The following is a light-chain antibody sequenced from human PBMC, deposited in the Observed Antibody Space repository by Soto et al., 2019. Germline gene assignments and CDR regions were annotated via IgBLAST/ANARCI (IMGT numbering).Light chain of an antibody. J-gene: IGKJ1*01. CDR1: QSVSSN. CDR3: QQYNNWPPT. CDR2: GAS. Sequence: IVMTQSPATLSVCPGERATLSCRASQSVSSNLAWYQQKPGQAPRLLIYGASTRATGIPVRFSGSGSGTEFTLTISSLQSEDFAVYYCQQYNNWPPTFGQGTKV. V-gene: IGKV3-15*01.